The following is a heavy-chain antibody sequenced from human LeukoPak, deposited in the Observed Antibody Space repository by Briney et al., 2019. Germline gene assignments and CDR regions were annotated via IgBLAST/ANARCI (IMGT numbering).Heavy chain of an antibody. CDR2: IYSGGST. V-gene: IGHV3-66*02. CDR3: ARDRGTAMALFDY. J-gene: IGHJ4*02. Sequence: GGSLRLSCAASGFTFSSYWMSWVRQAPGKGLEWVSVIYSGGSTYYADSVKGRFTISRDNSKNTLYLQMNSLRAEDTAVYYCARDRGTAMALFDYWGQGTLVTVSS. D-gene: IGHD5-18*01. CDR1: GFTFSSYW.